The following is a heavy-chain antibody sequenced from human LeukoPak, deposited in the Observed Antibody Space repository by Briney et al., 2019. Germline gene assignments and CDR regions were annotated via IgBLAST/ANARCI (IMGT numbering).Heavy chain of an antibody. Sequence: GGSLRLSCAASGFTFSSYEMNWVRQAPGKGLEWVGNIKQDGSEQYYVGSVRGRFTISRDNAKNSLYLQMNSLRAEDTAVYYCAKSLIVGDYDWFDPWGQGTLVTVSS. CDR1: GFTFSSYE. CDR3: AKSLIVGDYDWFDP. CDR2: IKQDGSEQ. V-gene: IGHV3-7*03. D-gene: IGHD4-17*01. J-gene: IGHJ5*02.